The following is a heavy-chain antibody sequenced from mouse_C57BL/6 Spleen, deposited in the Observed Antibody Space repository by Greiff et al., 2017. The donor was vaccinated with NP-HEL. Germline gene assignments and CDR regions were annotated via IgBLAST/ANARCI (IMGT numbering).Heavy chain of an antibody. Sequence: VKLMESGAELARPGASVKLSCKASGYTFTSYGISWVKQRTGQGLEWIGEIYPRSGNTYYNEKFKGKATLTADKSSSTAYMELRSLTSEDSAVYFCARYYSNSAWFAYWGQGTLVTVSA. J-gene: IGHJ3*01. D-gene: IGHD2-5*01. CDR3: ARYYSNSAWFAY. V-gene: IGHV1-81*01. CDR2: IYPRSGNT. CDR1: GYTFTSYG.